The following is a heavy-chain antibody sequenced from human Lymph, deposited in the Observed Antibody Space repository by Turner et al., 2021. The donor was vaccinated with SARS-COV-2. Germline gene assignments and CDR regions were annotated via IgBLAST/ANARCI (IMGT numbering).Heavy chain of an antibody. D-gene: IGHD2-21*02. CDR3: ARGTPDFPYYFDY. V-gene: IGHV3-21*01. CDR1: GFTFSSYS. J-gene: IGHJ4*02. Sequence: EVQLVESGGGLVKPGGSLRLPRAASGFTFSSYSMKWVRQAAGKGLECVSSITFTSSYIYYADSVKGRFTISRDNAKYSLYLQMNSLRAEDTAVYSCARGTPDFPYYFDYWGQGTLVTVSS. CDR2: ITFTSSYI.